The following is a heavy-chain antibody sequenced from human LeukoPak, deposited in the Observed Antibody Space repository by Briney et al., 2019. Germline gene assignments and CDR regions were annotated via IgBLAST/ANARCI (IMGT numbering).Heavy chain of an antibody. CDR1: GFTFSSYW. CDR3: ARVRYDSSGYYDY. Sequence: GGSLRLSCAASGFTFSSYWMSWVRQAPGKGLEWVSSISSSSSYIYYADSVKGRFTISRDNAKNSLYLQMNSLRAEDTAVYYCARVRYDSSGYYDYWGQGTLVTVSS. CDR2: ISSSSSYI. D-gene: IGHD3-22*01. V-gene: IGHV3-21*01. J-gene: IGHJ4*02.